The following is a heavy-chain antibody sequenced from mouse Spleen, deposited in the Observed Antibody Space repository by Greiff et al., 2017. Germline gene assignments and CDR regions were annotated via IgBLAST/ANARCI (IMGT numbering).Heavy chain of an antibody. CDR1: VYTFTSYW. Sequence: VQLQQSGTVLARPGASVKMSCKTSVYTFTSYWMHWVKQRPGQGLEWIGAIYPGNSDTSYNQKFKGKAKLTAVTSASTAYMELSSLTNEDSAVYYCTHYGYDLDYWGQGTTLTVSS. CDR3: THYGYDLDY. CDR2: IYPGNSDT. J-gene: IGHJ2*01. D-gene: IGHD2-2*01. V-gene: IGHV1-5*01.